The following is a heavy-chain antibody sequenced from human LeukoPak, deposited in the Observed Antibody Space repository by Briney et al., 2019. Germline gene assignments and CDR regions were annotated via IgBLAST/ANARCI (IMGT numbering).Heavy chain of an antibody. V-gene: IGHV3-33*01. CDR1: GFTFSSYG. Sequence: GGSLRLSCAASGFTFSSYGMHWVRQAPGKGLEWVAVIWYDGSNKYYADSVKGRFTISRDNSKNTLYLQMNSLRAEDTAVYYCAREYSYGGPGNAFDIWGQGTMVTVSS. D-gene: IGHD5-18*01. CDR3: AREYSYGGPGNAFDI. J-gene: IGHJ3*02. CDR2: IWYDGSNK.